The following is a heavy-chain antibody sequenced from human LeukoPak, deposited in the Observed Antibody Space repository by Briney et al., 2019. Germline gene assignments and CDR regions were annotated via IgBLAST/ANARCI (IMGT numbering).Heavy chain of an antibody. Sequence: GGSLRLSCAASGFTFGTYWMYWVRQAPGKGLVWVSRINSDGVSTSYADSVKGRLTISRDNAKNTLYLQMNSLRDEDTAVYYCAKGGRNVIDYWDQGTLVTVSS. CDR2: INSDGVST. J-gene: IGHJ4*02. CDR1: GFTFGTYW. D-gene: IGHD1-26*01. V-gene: IGHV3-74*01. CDR3: AKGGRNVIDY.